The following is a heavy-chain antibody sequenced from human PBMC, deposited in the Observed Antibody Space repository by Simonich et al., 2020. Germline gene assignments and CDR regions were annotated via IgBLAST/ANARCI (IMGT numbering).Heavy chain of an antibody. CDR3: ARDPVVPAAIRNAFDI. D-gene: IGHD2-2*01. CDR2: INPNSGGS. CDR1: GSTFTGYY. Sequence: QVQLVQSGAEVKKPGASVKVSCKASGSTFTGYYMHWVGQAPGQGVEWRGWINPNSGGSNYAKKFQGRVTMTRDTSISTAYMERSRLRSDDTAVYYCARDPVVPAAIRNAFDIWGQGTMVTVSS. J-gene: IGHJ3*02. V-gene: IGHV1-2*02.